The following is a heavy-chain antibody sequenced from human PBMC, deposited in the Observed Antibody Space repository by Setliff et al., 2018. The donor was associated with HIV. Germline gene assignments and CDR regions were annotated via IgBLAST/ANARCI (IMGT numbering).Heavy chain of an antibody. CDR1: GYTFTSYS. Sequence: GASVKVSCKASGYTFTSYSMHWVRQAPGQRLEWMGWLRTGTGETFYSEKFQGRLTSTRDTSANTAYMELSNLRSEDTAIYYGLRRATAAEVFNYWGQGTLVTVAS. J-gene: IGHJ4*02. CDR2: LRTGTGET. D-gene: IGHD6-13*01. CDR3: LRRATAAEVFNY. V-gene: IGHV1-3*04.